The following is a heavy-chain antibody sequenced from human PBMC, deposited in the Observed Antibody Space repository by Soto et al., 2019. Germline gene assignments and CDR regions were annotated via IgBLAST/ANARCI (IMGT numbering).Heavy chain of an antibody. J-gene: IGHJ4*02. CDR1: GYTFTSYG. Sequence: QVQLVQSGPEVKKPGASVKVSCTTSGYTFTSYGISWVRQAPGQGLEWMGWISTYKGNTNYAQKFQGRVTKTTDTATSTAYMKLRSLRSDVTAGYYCAFGSTAFYYWGQGTLVTVSS. D-gene: IGHD3-10*01. CDR2: ISTYKGNT. CDR3: AFGSTAFYY. V-gene: IGHV1-18*01.